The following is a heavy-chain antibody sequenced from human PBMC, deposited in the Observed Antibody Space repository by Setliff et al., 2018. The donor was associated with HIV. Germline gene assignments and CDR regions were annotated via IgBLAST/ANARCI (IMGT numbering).Heavy chain of an antibody. CDR3: ARLGYVTFDFDY. D-gene: IGHD3-16*01. J-gene: IGHJ4*02. Sequence: GASVKVSCKASGYAFTGYYLHWVRQAPGQGLEWMGWINPSDGGAKYAHNFEGRVTMTRDTSISTFSLKLSSVTAADTAVYFCARLGYVTFDFDYWGQGTLVTVSS. CDR2: INPSDGGA. CDR1: GYAFTGYY. V-gene: IGHV1-2*02.